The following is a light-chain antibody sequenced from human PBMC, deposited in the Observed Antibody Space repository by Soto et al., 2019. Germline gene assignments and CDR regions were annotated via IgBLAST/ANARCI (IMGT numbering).Light chain of an antibody. Sequence: QSALTQPPSASGSPGQSVTISCTGTSSDVGYYNYVSWYQQHPGKAPKLMIYEVTKRPSGVPDRFSGSKSGNTASLTVSGLQAKDEADYYCCSYAGSNNFVLFGGGTKLTVL. CDR3: CSYAGSNNFVL. V-gene: IGLV2-8*01. CDR1: SSDVGYYNY. J-gene: IGLJ2*01. CDR2: EVT.